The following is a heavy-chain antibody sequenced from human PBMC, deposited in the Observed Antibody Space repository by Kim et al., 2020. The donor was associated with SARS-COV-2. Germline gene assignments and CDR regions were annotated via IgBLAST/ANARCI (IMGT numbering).Heavy chain of an antibody. CDR2: IYSGGST. Sequence: GGSLRLSCAASGFTVSSNYISWVRQAPGKGLEWVSVIYSGGSTYFADSVKGRFSISRDNSKNKLYLQMNSLRAEDTAVFYWWRVASSGWYQAYFDYRGQG. CDR3: WRVASSGWYQAYFDY. V-gene: IGHV3-53*01. D-gene: IGHD6-19*01. CDR1: GFTVSSNY. J-gene: IGHJ4*02.